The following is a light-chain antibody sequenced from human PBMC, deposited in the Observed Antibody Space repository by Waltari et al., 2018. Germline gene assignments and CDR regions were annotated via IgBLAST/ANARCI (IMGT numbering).Light chain of an antibody. CDR1: QGVSNNY. Sequence: EVVLTQSPGTLSLSPGERATLSCRASQGVSNNYFAWYQQKPGQAPRLLIYAASSRAAGIPDRCSGSGSGTDFTLTISRLEPEDFAVYYCQQYDTSPPGITFGQGTRLENK. J-gene: IGKJ5*01. CDR2: AAS. CDR3: QQYDTSPPGIT. V-gene: IGKV3-20*01.